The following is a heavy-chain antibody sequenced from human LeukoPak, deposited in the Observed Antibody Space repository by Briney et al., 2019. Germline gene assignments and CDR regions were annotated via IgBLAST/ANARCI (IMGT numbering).Heavy chain of an antibody. Sequence: GGSLRLSCTASGFTFGGYAMSWVRQAPGKGLEWVGFIRSKAYGGTTEYAASVKGRFTISRDDSKGIAYLQMNSLKTEDTAVYYCTRVVTAEYSYGDGIGYWGQGTLVTVSS. CDR3: TRVVTAEYSYGDGIGY. J-gene: IGHJ4*02. CDR2: IRSKAYGGTT. V-gene: IGHV3-49*04. D-gene: IGHD5-18*01. CDR1: GFTFGGYA.